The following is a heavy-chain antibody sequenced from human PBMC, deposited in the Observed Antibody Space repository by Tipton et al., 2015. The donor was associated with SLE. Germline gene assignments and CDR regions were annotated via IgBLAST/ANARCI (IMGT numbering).Heavy chain of an antibody. V-gene: IGHV4-59*08. CDR2: IYYSGST. CDR3: ARGTGGAFDI. CDR1: GGSISSYY. J-gene: IGHJ3*02. D-gene: IGHD3-16*01. Sequence: LRLSCTVSGGSISSYYWSWIRQPPGKGLEWIGYIYYSGSTNYNPSLKSRVTISVDTPKNQFSLKLSSVTAADTAVYYCARGTGGAFDIWGQGTTVTVSS.